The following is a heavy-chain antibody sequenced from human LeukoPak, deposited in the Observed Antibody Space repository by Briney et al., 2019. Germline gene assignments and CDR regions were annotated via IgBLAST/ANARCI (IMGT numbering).Heavy chain of an antibody. D-gene: IGHD3-9*01. CDR1: GGSISSSNW. J-gene: IGHJ4*02. CDR2: IYHSGST. CDR3: ARGPYDILTGFNY. Sequence: SGTLSLTCAASGGSISSSNWWSWVRQPPGKGLEWIGEIYHSGSTNYNPSLKSRVTISVDKSKNQFSLKLSSVTAADTAVYYCARGPYDILTGFNYWGQGTLVTVSS. V-gene: IGHV4-4*02.